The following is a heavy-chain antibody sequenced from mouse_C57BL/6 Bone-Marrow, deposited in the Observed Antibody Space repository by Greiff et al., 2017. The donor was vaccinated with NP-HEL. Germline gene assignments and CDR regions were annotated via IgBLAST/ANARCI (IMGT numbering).Heavy chain of an antibody. V-gene: IGHV5-4*01. J-gene: IGHJ4*01. CDR3: ARGYYGSSYWAMDY. D-gene: IGHD1-1*01. CDR2: ISDGGSYT. Sequence: EVQVVESGGGLVKPGGSLKLSCAASGFTFSSYAMSWVRQTPEKRLEWVATISDGGSYTYYPDNVKGRFTISRDNAKNNLYLQMSHLKSEDTAMYYCARGYYGSSYWAMDYWGQGTSVTVSS. CDR1: GFTFSSYA.